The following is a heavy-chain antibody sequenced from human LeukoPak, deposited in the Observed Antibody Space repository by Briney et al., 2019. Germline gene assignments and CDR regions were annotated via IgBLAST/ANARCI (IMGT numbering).Heavy chain of an antibody. D-gene: IGHD3-10*01. CDR2: ISGSGGST. J-gene: IGHJ4*02. V-gene: IGHV3-23*01. CDR3: AKGRDTRLLLWLGY. CDR1: GFTFSSYA. Sequence: TGGSLRLSCAASGFTFSSYAMSWVRQAPGKGLEWVSAISGSGGSTYYADSVKGRFTISRDNSKNTLYLQMNSLRAEDTAVYYCAKGRDTRLLLWLGYWGQGTLVTVSS.